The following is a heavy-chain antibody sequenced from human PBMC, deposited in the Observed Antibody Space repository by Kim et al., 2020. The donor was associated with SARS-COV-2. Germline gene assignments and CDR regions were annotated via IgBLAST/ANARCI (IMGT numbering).Heavy chain of an antibody. CDR1: GFNFRTYG. V-gene: IGHV3-30*18. CDR2: ISYDGAIK. J-gene: IGHJ4*02. CDR3: AKDRKVGGYSYGWFYFEY. Sequence: GGSLRLSCAASGFNFRTYGMHWVRQAPGKGLEWVAVISYDGAIKYYADSVKGRFTISRDNSKNTLYLQMNSLRVEDTAVYYWAKDRKVGGYSYGWFYFEYWARDILVTVSS. D-gene: IGHD5-18*01.